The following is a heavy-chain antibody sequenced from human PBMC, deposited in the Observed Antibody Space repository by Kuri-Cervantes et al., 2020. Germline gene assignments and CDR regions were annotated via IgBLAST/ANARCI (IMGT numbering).Heavy chain of an antibody. CDR2: ISSSSSYI. Sequence: GGSLRLSCAASGFTFSSYSMNWVRQAPGKGLEWVSSISSSSSYIYYADSVKGRFTISRDNAKNSLYLHMNSLRAEDTAVYFCARVNSSGWFRGAYLYYYMDVWGKGTTVTDSS. D-gene: IGHD6-19*01. V-gene: IGHV3-21*01. CDR1: GFTFSSYS. J-gene: IGHJ6*03. CDR3: ARVNSSGWFRGAYLYYYMDV.